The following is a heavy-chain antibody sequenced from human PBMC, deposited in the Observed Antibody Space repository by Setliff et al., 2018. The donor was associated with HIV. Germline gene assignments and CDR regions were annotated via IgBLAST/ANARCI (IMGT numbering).Heavy chain of an antibody. CDR2: INPSGGST. CDR1: GYTFSSYA. V-gene: IGHV1-46*01. CDR3: ARDEPTGGIDY. J-gene: IGHJ4*02. D-gene: IGHD3-16*01. Sequence: ASVKVSCKASGYTFSSYAITWVRQAPGKGLEWMGIINPSGGSTSYAQKFQGRVTMTRDTSTSTVYMELSSLRAEDTAVYYCARDEPTGGIDYWGQGTLVTVSS.